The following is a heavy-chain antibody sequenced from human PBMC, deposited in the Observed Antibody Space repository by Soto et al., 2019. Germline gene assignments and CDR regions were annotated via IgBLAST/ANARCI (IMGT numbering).Heavy chain of an antibody. Sequence: GGSLRLSCAASGFTFSSYGMHWVRQAPGKGLEWVAVISYDGSNKYYADSVKGRFTISRDNSKDTLYLQMNSLRAEDTAVYYCAKDPLGYYDSSGYFDYWGQGTLVTVSS. D-gene: IGHD3-22*01. V-gene: IGHV3-30*18. CDR2: ISYDGSNK. CDR3: AKDPLGYYDSSGYFDY. J-gene: IGHJ4*02. CDR1: GFTFSSYG.